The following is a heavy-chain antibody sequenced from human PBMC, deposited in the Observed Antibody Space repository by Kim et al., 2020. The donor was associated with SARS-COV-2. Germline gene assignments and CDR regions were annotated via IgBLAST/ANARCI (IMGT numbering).Heavy chain of an antibody. CDR1: GFTFSDCA. CDR3: ARAGLEYSSSQRAYFDS. CDR2: ISYDGSNK. Sequence: GGSLRLSCAASGFTFSDCAMHWVRQAPGKGLEWVAIISYDGSNKYSADSVKGRFTISRDNSKNTLYLQMNSLRAEDTALYYCARAGLEYSSSQRAYFDSWGQGTLVTVSS. V-gene: IGHV3-33*05. J-gene: IGHJ4*02. D-gene: IGHD6-13*01.